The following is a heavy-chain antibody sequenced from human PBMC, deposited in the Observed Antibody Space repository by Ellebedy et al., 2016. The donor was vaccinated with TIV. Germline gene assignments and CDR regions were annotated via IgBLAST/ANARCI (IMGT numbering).Heavy chain of an antibody. V-gene: IGHV1-2*02. CDR1: GDTFTDYY. D-gene: IGHD3-10*01. CDR2: INPNNGGT. CDR3: TRGPSGGYFDY. Sequence: AASVKVSCKASGDTFTDYYFHWFRQAPGQEFEWMGWINPNNGGTNYAQKFQDRVTMTRDTTISTVYMDLSRLTSDDTAVYYCTRGPSGGYFDYWGQGTLVPVSS. J-gene: IGHJ4*02.